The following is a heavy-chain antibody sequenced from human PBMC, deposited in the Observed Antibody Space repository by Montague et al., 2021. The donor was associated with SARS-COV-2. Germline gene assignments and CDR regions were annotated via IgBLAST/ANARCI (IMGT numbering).Heavy chain of an antibody. CDR3: AKGRVFGVRTFYYYYGLDV. CDR2: INHSGST. V-gene: IGHV4-34*01. Sequence: SETLSLTCAVYGGSFSGYYCSWIRQPPGKGLEWIGEINHSGSTNYDPSLKSRVTISVDTSKNQFSLKLSSVTAADTAVYYCAKGRVFGVRTFYYYYGLDVWGQGTTVTVSS. CDR1: GGSFSGYY. D-gene: IGHD3-3*01. J-gene: IGHJ6*02.